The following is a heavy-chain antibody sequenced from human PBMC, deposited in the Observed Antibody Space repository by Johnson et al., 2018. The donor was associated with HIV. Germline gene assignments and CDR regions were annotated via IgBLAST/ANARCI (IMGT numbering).Heavy chain of an antibody. CDR2: SSGSGDSA. J-gene: IGHJ3*01. D-gene: IGHD5-18*01. CDR3: AKDRIRSTAPDTFDV. CDR1: GFTFSSYA. V-gene: IGHV3-23*04. Sequence: VQLVESGGGLVQPGGSLRLSCAASGFTFSSYAMSWVRQAPGKGLEWVSASSGSGDSAYYADSVKGRFTISRDNSKNTLYLQMDSLRAVDTAVFYCAKDRIRSTAPDTFDVWGQGTMVTVSS.